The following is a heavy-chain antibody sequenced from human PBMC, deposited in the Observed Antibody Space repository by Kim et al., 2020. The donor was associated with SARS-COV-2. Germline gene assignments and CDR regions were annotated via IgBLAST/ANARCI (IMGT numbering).Heavy chain of an antibody. CDR2: T. Sequence: TWYNPSLKSRLNISVDTAKNQFSLKVTSVTAADTALYYCARQRIGSFGADYWGQGTLVTVSS. V-gene: IGHV4-39*01. CDR3: ARQRIGSFGADY. D-gene: IGHD3-3*02. J-gene: IGHJ4*02.